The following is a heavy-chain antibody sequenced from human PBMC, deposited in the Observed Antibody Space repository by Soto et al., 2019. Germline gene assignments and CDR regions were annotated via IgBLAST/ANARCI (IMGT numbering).Heavy chain of an antibody. D-gene: IGHD5-18*01. CDR3: ARELGYRYGYFDY. Sequence: VGSLRLSCAASGFTFSTYTMRWVRQAPDKGLEWVAIISYDGSNNYYADSVKGRFTISRDNSKNTLYLQMNSLRTEDMAVYYCARELGYRYGYFDYWGQGTLVTVSS. CDR1: GFTFSTYT. V-gene: IGHV3-30-3*01. J-gene: IGHJ4*02. CDR2: ISYDGSNN.